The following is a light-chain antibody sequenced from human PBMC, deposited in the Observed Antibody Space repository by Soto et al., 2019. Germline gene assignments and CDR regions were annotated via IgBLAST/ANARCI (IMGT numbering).Light chain of an antibody. CDR3: QQSFKTPLA. CDR2: AAS. CDR1: QSISRW. Sequence: DIQLTQSPSTLPASVGDRVTIACRASQSISRWLAWYQQKPGKAPRLLISAASTLQSGVPSRFSGGGSGTDFTLTISSLQPEDFATYYCQQSFKTPLAFGQGTRLEIK. V-gene: IGKV1-39*01. J-gene: IGKJ5*01.